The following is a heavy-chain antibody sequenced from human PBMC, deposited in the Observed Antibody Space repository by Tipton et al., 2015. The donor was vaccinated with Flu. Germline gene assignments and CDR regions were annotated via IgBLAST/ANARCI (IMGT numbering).Heavy chain of an antibody. J-gene: IGHJ1*01. D-gene: IGHD1-26*01. CDR1: GGSISSYH. CDR3: ARYGTYDGSRYFQH. CDR2: IYYSGST. V-gene: IGHV4-59*01. Sequence: LRLSCTVSGGSISSYHWSWIRQPPGKGLEWIGYIYYSGSTNYNPSLRSRVTISVDTSKNQFSLKLSSVTAADTAVYYCARYGTYDGSRYFQHWGQGTLVTVSS.